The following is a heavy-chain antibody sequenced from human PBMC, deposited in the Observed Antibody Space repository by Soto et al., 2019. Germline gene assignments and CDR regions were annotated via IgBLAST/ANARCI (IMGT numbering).Heavy chain of an antibody. CDR2: ITGDTLEA. J-gene: IGHJ4*02. CDR1: VYNFHRYV. Sequence: VQLVQSGAEVRKPGDSVPVSCKASVYNFHRYVISWLRQAPGQGPEWIGWITGDTLEASYARKFQGRVTLTRHTSTSTVYMELISLREDATAVYYCAIGRPTAHWGQGTLVTVSS. V-gene: IGHV1-18*01. CDR3: AIGRPTAH.